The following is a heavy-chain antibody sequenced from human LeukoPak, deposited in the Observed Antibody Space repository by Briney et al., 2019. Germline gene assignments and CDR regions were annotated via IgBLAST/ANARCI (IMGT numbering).Heavy chain of an antibody. V-gene: IGHV3-53*01. Sequence: PGGSLRLSCAASGFTVSSNYMSWVRQAPGKGLEWVSVIYSGGSTYYADSVKGRFTISRDNSKNTLYLQMNSLRAEDTAVYYCARGKEDSYYYGVDVWGQGTTVTVSS. CDR3: ARGKEDSYYYGVDV. CDR1: GFTVSSNY. J-gene: IGHJ6*02. CDR2: IYSGGST.